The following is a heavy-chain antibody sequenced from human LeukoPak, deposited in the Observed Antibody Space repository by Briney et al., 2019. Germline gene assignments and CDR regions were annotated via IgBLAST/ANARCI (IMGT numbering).Heavy chain of an antibody. D-gene: IGHD3-22*01. CDR2: IYYSGST. CDR3: AGFYYYDSSGYPGAFDI. V-gene: IGHV4-39*01. Sequence: SETLSLTCTVSGGSISSSSYSWGWIRQPPGKGLEWSGTIYYSGSTYYNPSLQSRVTISVDMSKNQFSLKLNSVTAADTAVYYCAGFYYYDSSGYPGAFDIWGQGTMVTVSS. CDR1: GGSISSSSYS. J-gene: IGHJ3*02.